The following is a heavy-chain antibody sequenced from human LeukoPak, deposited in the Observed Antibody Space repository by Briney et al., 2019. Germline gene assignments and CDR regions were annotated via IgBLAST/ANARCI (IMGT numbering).Heavy chain of an antibody. V-gene: IGHV1-18*01. D-gene: IGHD6-13*01. CDR2: ISAYNGNT. J-gene: IGHJ6*03. CDR3: ARDISGGQLVPYYYYYYMDV. CDR1: GYTFTSYG. Sequence: ASVKVSCKASGYTFTSYGISWVRQAPGQGLEWMGWISAYNGNTNYAQKLQGRVTMTTDTSTSTAYMELRSLRSDDTAVYYCARDISGGQLVPYYYYYYMDVWGKGTTVTISS.